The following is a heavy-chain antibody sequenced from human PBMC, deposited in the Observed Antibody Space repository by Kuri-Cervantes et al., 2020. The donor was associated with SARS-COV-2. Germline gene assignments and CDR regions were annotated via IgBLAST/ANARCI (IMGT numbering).Heavy chain of an antibody. CDR3: ARPGGFLDV. V-gene: IGHV4-59*12. CDR1: GGSFSTYN. J-gene: IGHJ6*04. D-gene: IGHD4-23*01. Sequence: GSLRLSCAVYGGSFSTYNWNWIRQPPGKGLEWIGYIYYSGSTNYNPSLKSRVTMSVATSKNQFSLKLSSVTAADTAVYYCARPGGFLDVWGKGTTVTVSS. CDR2: IYYSGST.